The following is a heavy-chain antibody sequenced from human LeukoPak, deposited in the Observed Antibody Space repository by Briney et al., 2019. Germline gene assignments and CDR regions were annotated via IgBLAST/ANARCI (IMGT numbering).Heavy chain of an antibody. V-gene: IGHV1-8*01. Sequence: ASVKVSCKASGYTFTSYDIHWVRQATGQGLEWMGWMNPNSGNTGYAQKSQGRVTMTRNTSISTAYMELSSLRSEDTAVYYCARVLTMVRGVKRRNWFDPWGQGTLVTVSS. D-gene: IGHD3-10*01. CDR1: GYTFTSYD. CDR2: MNPNSGNT. CDR3: ARVLTMVRGVKRRNWFDP. J-gene: IGHJ5*02.